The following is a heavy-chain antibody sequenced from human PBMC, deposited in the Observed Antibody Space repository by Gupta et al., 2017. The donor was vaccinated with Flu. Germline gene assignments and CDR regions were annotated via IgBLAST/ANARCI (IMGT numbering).Heavy chain of an antibody. CDR1: GYGFSAYG. Sequence: QVQLVQSGDVVKKPGASVKVSCKTSGYGFSAYGLFWVRQAPGQGREWIGWISAYHGYIYSAQKFQERVTFTTDTASSTAYLELRDLRSDDAAVYYCARGGRGPTNIAYAYMGPWGQGTLVTVSS. CDR2: ISAYHGYI. CDR3: ARGGRGPTNIAYAYMGP. J-gene: IGHJ5*02. D-gene: IGHD2-8*01. V-gene: IGHV1-18*01.